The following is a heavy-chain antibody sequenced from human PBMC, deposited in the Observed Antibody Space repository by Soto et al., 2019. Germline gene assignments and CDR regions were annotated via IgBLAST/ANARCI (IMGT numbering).Heavy chain of an antibody. V-gene: IGHV1-24*01. D-gene: IGHD2-2*01. Sequence: QVQLVQSGAEVKKPGASVKVSCKVSGYTLTELSMHWVRQAPGKGLECMGGFDPEDGETIYSQKYQGRVTMTEDTSTDTAYMELSSLRSEDTAVYYCAVVVPAAMPRWFDPWGQGTLVTVSS. CDR1: GYTLTELS. CDR2: FDPEDGET. CDR3: AVVVPAAMPRWFDP. J-gene: IGHJ5*02.